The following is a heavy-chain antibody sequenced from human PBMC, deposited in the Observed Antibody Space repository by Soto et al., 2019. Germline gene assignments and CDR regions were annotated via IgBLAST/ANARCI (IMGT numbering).Heavy chain of an antibody. CDR2: INPNSGGT. V-gene: IGHV1-2*02. CDR1: GYTFTDYY. D-gene: IGHD1-7*01. CDR3: ARKLELRGSYYYYYDMDV. J-gene: IGHJ6*02. Sequence: ASGKVCCEASGYTFTDYYIHWVRQAPGQGLEWMGWINPNSGGTNYAQKFQGRVTMTRDTSISTAYMELSRLRSDDTAVYYCARKLELRGSYYYYYDMDVWGQGTTVTVSS.